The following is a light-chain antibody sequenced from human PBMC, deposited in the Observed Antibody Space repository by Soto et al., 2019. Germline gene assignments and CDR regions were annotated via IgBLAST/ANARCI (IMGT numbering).Light chain of an antibody. J-gene: IGKJ1*01. CDR3: QQYGSSPST. V-gene: IGKV3-20*01. CDR1: QSLRSD. Sequence: EIVMTQSPATLSVSPGERATLSCRASQSLRSDLAWYQQKPGQAPRLLIYGASSRATGIPDRFSGSGSGTDFTLTISGLEPEDFAVYYCQQYGSSPSTFGQGTKVDIK. CDR2: GAS.